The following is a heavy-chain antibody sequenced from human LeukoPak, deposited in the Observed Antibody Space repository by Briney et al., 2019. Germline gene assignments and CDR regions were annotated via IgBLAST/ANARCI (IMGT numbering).Heavy chain of an antibody. CDR2: ISGSGGST. J-gene: IGHJ3*02. CDR1: GFTFSSYA. D-gene: IGHD3-10*01. Sequence: GSLRPSCAASGFTFSSYAMSWVRQAPGKGLEWVSAISGSGGSTYYADSVKGRFTISRDNSKNTLYLQMNSLRAEDTAVYYCAKDLGSSDAFDIWGQGTMVTVSS. V-gene: IGHV3-23*01. CDR3: AKDLGSSDAFDI.